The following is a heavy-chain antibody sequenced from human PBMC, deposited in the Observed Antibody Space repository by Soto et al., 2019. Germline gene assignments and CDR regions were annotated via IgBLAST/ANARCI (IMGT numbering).Heavy chain of an antibody. Sequence: PGGSPRLSCISSGFTFRTYTMNWVRQAPGKGLEWVSGIRGFSPYTFYAESVKGRFTISRDNAKNSLDLQMDSLRAEDTAVYYCARDRGYDAHDYYYNAMDVWGQGTTVTVSS. CDR3: ARDRGYDAHDYYYNAMDV. D-gene: IGHD3-10*01. CDR2: IRGFSPYT. J-gene: IGHJ6*02. V-gene: IGHV3-21*01. CDR1: GFTFRTYT.